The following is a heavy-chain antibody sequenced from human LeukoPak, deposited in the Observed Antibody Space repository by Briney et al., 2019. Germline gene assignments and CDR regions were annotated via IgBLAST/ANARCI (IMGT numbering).Heavy chain of an antibody. V-gene: IGHV1-2*02. CDR3: ARVDYSSGFQNDY. Sequence: ASVKVSCKASGYPFTGYYMHWVRQAPGQGLEWMGWINPNSGGTNYAQKFQGRVTMTRDTSISTAYMELSRLRSDDTAVYYCARVDYSSGFQNDYWGQGTLVTVSS. D-gene: IGHD6-19*01. CDR2: INPNSGGT. CDR1: GYPFTGYY. J-gene: IGHJ4*02.